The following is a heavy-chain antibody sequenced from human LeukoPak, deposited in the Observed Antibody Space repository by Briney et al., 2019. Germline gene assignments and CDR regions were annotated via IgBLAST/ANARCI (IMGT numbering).Heavy chain of an antibody. CDR2: VHLSGRT. CDR3: AREGGPYRALDY. CDR1: GGSISSTNW. V-gene: IGHV4-4*02. Sequence: SGPTLVKPSGTLSLTCGVSGGSISSTNWWTCVRQPPGEGLEWVGVVHLSGRTNYNPSLESRVTMSVDMSENHISLKLTSVTAADTAVYYCAREGGPYRALDYSGQGTLVTVSS. J-gene: IGHJ4*02.